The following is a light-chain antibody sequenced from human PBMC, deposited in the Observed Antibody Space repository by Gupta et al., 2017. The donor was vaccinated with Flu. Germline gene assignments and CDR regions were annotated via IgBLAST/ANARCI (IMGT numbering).Light chain of an antibody. CDR3: QQYGISPL. Sequence: EIVLPPSPGTLSLSPGERATLSCRASQRVSDNYLAWYQQKPGQAPRLLIYGASTRATGIPDRFSASGSGTDFTLTVSRLEPEDFAVYYCQQYGISPLFGPGTKVDIK. J-gene: IGKJ3*01. CDR1: QRVSDNY. V-gene: IGKV3-20*01. CDR2: GAS.